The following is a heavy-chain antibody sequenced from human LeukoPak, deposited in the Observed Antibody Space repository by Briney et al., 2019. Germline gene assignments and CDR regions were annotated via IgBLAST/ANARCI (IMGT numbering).Heavy chain of an antibody. V-gene: IGHV3-23*01. CDR3: AKGSQGWPYFFDY. J-gene: IGHJ4*02. D-gene: IGHD6-19*01. Sequence: PGGSLRLSCSASGFTFSNFAMSWVRQAPGKGLEWVSAIGSGGESTYYADSVKGRFTISRDNSKNMLSLQVNGLRAEDSAVYYCAKGSQGWPYFFDYWGQGTLVTVSS. CDR2: IGSGGEST. CDR1: GFTFSNFA.